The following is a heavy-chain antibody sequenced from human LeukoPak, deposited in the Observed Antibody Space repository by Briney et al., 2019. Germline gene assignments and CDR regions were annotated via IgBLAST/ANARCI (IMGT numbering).Heavy chain of an antibody. CDR2: IKQDGSEK. D-gene: IGHD1-26*01. CDR3: ASLRGDSGSYPDY. V-gene: IGHV3-7*01. CDR1: GFTFSSYW. J-gene: IGHJ4*02. Sequence: GGSLRLSCAASGFTFSSYWMSWVRQAPGKGLEWVANIKQDGSEKYYVDSVKGRFTISRDNAKNSLYLQMNSLRAEDTAVYYCASLRGDSGSYPDYWGQGTLVTVSS.